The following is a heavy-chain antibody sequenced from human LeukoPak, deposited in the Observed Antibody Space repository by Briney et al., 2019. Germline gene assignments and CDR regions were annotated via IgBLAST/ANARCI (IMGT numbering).Heavy chain of an antibody. D-gene: IGHD6-13*01. V-gene: IGHV4-31*03. CDR2: IYYSGST. CDR3: ARSQQQGDFDY. CDR1: GGSISSGGYY. J-gene: IGHJ4*02. Sequence: SQTLSLTCSVSGGSISSGGYYWSWIRQHPGKGLEWIGYIYYSGSTYYNPSLKSRVTISIDTSKNQFSLKLSSVTAADTAVYYCARSQQQGDFDYWGQGTLVTVSS.